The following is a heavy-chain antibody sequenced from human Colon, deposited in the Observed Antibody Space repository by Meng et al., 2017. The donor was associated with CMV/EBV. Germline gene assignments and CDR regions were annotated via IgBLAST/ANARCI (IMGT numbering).Heavy chain of an antibody. J-gene: IGHJ4*02. CDR3: ARDYASRRLADAEPYYFDS. CDR2: ISTITGNP. V-gene: IGHV7-4-1*02. Sequence: TFSDHAINWVRQAPGQGLGWMGWISTITGNPTYAQGFTGRFVFSLDTSARTAYLEVSSLKPEDSAVYYCARDYASRRLADAEPYYFDSWGQGTLVTVSS. CDR1: TFSDHA. D-gene: IGHD3-10*01.